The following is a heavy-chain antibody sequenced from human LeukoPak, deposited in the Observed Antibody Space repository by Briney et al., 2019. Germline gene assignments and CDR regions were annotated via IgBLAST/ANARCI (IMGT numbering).Heavy chain of an antibody. J-gene: IGHJ4*02. CDR1: GFTFSSYE. V-gene: IGHV3-48*03. D-gene: IGHD5-12*01. CDR2: ISSSGSTI. Sequence: GGSLRLSCAASGFTFSSYEMNWVRQAPGKGLEWVSYISSSGSTIYNADSVKGRFTISRDNAKNSLYLQMNSLRAEDTAVYYCAREWLRQLDYWGQGTLVTVSS. CDR3: AREWLRQLDY.